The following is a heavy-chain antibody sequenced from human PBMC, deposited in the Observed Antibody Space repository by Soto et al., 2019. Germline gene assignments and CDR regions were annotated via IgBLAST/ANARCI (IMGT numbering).Heavy chain of an antibody. CDR1: GGSFSGYY. V-gene: IGHV4-34*01. D-gene: IGHD3-10*01. CDR3: ARAVLLWFGEFNNWFDP. CDR2: INHSGST. J-gene: IGHJ5*02. Sequence: SETLSLTCAVYGGSFSGYYWSWIRQPPGKGLEWIGEINHSGSTNYNPSLKSRVTISVDTSKNQFSLKLSSVTAADTAVYYCARAVLLWFGEFNNWFDPWGQGTLVTVS.